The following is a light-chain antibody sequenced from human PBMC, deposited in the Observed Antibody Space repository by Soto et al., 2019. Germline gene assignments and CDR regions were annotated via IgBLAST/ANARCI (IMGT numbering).Light chain of an antibody. J-gene: IGKJ1*01. CDR2: AAS. Sequence: DIQMTQSPSSLSASVGDRVTITCVASQSISSYLNWYQKKPGKDPKLLIYAASSLQSGVPSRFSGGGSGTDFNLTISRLETEDFAVYYCQQYGSSPWTFGQGTKVDIK. V-gene: IGKV1-39*01. CDR1: QSISSY. CDR3: QQYGSSPWT.